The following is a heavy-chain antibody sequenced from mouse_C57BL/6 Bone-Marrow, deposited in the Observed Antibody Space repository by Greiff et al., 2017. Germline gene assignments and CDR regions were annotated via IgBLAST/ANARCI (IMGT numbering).Heavy chain of an antibody. CDR3: ARWGYYSNAWLAY. CDR2: IYPRSGNT. V-gene: IGHV1-81*01. Sequence: QVQLQQSGAELARPGASVKLSCKASGYTFTSYGISWVKQRTGQGLEWIGEIYPRSGNTYYNEKFKGKATLTADTSSSTAYMELRSLTSEDSAVYFCARWGYYSNAWLAYWGQGTLVTVSA. CDR1: GYTFTSYG. D-gene: IGHD2-5*01. J-gene: IGHJ3*01.